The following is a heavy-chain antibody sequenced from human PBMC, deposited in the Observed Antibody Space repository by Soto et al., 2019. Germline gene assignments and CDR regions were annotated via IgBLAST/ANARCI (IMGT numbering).Heavy chain of an antibody. D-gene: IGHD3-10*01. CDR2: IYYSGIT. CDR3: ARQGFGAIHGLVDV. J-gene: IGHJ6*02. V-gene: IGHV4-39*01. Sequence: PSETLSLTCTVSSASISSSSYTWGWIRQPPGKGLEWIGSIYYSGITYYNPSLNSRVTVSVDTSKNQFSLKVTSVTAADTAVYYCARQGFGAIHGLVDVWGQGTTVTVP. CDR1: SASISSSSYT.